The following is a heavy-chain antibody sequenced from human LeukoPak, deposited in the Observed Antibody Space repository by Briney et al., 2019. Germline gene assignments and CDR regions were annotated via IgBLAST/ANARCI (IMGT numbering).Heavy chain of an antibody. CDR1: GFTFSSYS. D-gene: IGHD1-14*01. V-gene: IGHV3-48*01. J-gene: IGHJ6*03. Sequence: PGGSLRLSCAASGFTFSSYSMNWVRQAPGKGLEWVSYISSSSSTIYYADSVKGRFTISRDNAKNSLYLQMNSLRAEDTAVYYCARSAPEHGYYYYMDVWGKGTTVTVSS. CDR3: ARSAPEHGYYYYMDV. CDR2: ISSSSSTI.